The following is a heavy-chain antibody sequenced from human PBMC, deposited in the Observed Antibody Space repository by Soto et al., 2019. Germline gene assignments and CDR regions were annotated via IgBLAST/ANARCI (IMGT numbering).Heavy chain of an antibody. CDR2: INTDGSIT. J-gene: IGHJ4*02. CDR3: ARDTDGLHY. V-gene: IGHV3-74*01. Sequence: EVQLVESGGGLVQPGGSLRLSCAASGLIFSNYKMHWVRQAPGKGLVWVSRINTDGSITDYADSVKGRFTVSRDNPKHTLYLQMNSLRAEDTAVYYCARDTDGLHYWGQGTLVTVSS. CDR1: GLIFSNYK.